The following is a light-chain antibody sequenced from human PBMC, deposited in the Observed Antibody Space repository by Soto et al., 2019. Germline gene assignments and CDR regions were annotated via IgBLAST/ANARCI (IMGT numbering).Light chain of an antibody. Sequence: IVLTQSPGTLSLSPGERATISCRASQSVSSSYLAWYQQKPGQAPRLLISATSRRLTGIPDRFTGSGSGTDFTLTISRLEPADFAVYYCHQFGSLPITFGQGTRLE. J-gene: IGKJ5*01. CDR3: HQFGSLPIT. V-gene: IGKV3-20*01. CDR1: QSVSSSY. CDR2: ATS.